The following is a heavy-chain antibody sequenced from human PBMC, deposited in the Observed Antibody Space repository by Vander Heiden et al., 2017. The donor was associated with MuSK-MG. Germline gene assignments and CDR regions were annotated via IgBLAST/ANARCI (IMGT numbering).Heavy chain of an antibody. J-gene: IGHJ4*02. Sequence: QVQLVESGGGVVQPGRSLRLSCAASGFTFSSYGMHWVRQAPGKGLEWVAVIWYDGSNKYYADSVKGRVTISRDNSKNTRYRQMNSLRAEETAVYYCARDTYYDDSSGYYTAPDYWGQGTLVTVSS. CDR3: ARDTYYDDSSGYYTAPDY. D-gene: IGHD3-22*01. CDR2: IWYDGSNK. V-gene: IGHV3-33*01. CDR1: GFTFSSYG.